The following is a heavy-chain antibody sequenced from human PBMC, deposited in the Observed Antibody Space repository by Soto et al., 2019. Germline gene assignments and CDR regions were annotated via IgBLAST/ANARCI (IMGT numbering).Heavy chain of an antibody. CDR1: GGSISSYY. V-gene: IGHV4-59*01. J-gene: IGHJ5*02. CDR2: IYYSGST. Sequence: SETLSLSCTVSGGSISSYYWSWIRQPPGKGLEWIGYIYYSGSTNYNPSLKSRVTISVDTSKNQFSLKLSSVTAADTAVYYCARGSSSSSWYHNWFDPWGQGTLVTVSS. CDR3: ARGSSSSSWYHNWFDP. D-gene: IGHD6-13*01.